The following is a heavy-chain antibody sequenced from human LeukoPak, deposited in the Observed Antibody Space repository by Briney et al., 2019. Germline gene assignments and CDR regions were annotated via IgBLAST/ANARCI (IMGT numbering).Heavy chain of an antibody. V-gene: IGHV4-61*02. D-gene: IGHD4-11*01. Sequence: SDTLSLTCTVSGGSISRGSYYWSWIRQPAGKGLEWNGRIYTSGSTNYNPSLKSRVTISVATSKNQFSLKLSSVTAADTAVYYCARESRPLHLYYYYYMDVWGNGTTVTVSS. CDR1: GGSISRGSYY. J-gene: IGHJ6*03. CDR3: ARESRPLHLYYYYYMDV. CDR2: IYTSGST.